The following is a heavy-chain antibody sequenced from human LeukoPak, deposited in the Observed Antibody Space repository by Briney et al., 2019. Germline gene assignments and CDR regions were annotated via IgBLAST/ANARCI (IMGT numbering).Heavy chain of an antibody. V-gene: IGHV4-59*01. CDR3: ARGVGATTN. J-gene: IGHJ4*02. Sequence: SETLSLTCTVSGGSISSYYWSWIRQPPGKGLEWIGYIYYSGSTNYNPSLKSRVTISVDTSKNQFSLRLSSVTAADTAVYYCARGVGATTNWGQGTLVTVSS. CDR1: GGSISSYY. CDR2: IYYSGST. D-gene: IGHD1-26*01.